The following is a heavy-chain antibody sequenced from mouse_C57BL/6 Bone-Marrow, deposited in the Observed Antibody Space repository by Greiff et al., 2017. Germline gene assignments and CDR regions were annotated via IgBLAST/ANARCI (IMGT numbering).Heavy chain of an antibody. CDR2: IHPSDSDT. V-gene: IGHV1-74*01. CDR1: GYTFTSYW. D-gene: IGHD1-1*01. J-gene: IGHJ4*01. CDR3: AIYMTILPLYAMDY. Sequence: QVQLQQPGAELVKPGASVKVSCKASGYTFTSYWMHWVKQRPGQGLEWIGRIHPSDSDTNYNQKFKGKATLTVATSSSTAYMKLSSLTSDVSAVYYCAIYMTILPLYAMDYWGQGTSVTVSS.